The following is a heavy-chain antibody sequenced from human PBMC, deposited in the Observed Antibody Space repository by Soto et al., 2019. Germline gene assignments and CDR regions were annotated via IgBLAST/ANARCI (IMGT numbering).Heavy chain of an antibody. V-gene: IGHV4-31*03. CDR3: GRESDSYDSSGSTFDF. CDR1: GGSISSGAYS. Sequence: SETLSLTCTVSGGSISSGAYSWSWIRQHPGKGLEWIGYIYKSGIAYYNPSLKSRLTMSVDTSKNRFSLTLSSVTAADTAVYYCGRESDSYDSSGSTFDFWGQGNLVTVSS. D-gene: IGHD3-22*01. CDR2: IYKSGIA. J-gene: IGHJ4*02.